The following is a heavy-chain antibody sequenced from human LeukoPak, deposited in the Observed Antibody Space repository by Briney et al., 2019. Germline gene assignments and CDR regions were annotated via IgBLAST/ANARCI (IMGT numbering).Heavy chain of an antibody. J-gene: IGHJ4*02. V-gene: IGHV4-34*01. D-gene: IGHD2-2*01. Sequence: PSETLSLTCAVYGGSFSGYYWSWIRQPPGKGLEWIGEINHSGSTNYNPSLKSRVTISVDTSKNQFSLKLSSVTAADTAVYYRASEGGTVPYYFDYWGQGTLVTVSS. CDR3: ASEGGTVPYYFDY. CDR1: GGSFSGYY. CDR2: INHSGST.